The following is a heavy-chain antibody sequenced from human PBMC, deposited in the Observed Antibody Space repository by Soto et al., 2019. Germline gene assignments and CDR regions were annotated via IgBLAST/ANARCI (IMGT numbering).Heavy chain of an antibody. CDR2: IYYSGST. Sequence: SETLSLTCTVPGGSISSSSYYWGWIRQPPGKRLEWVGSIYYSGSTYYNPSLMSRVTISVDTSKNQFSLKLSSVTAADSAVYYCARDRIVVVVAATVRWFDPWGQGTLVTVS. V-gene: IGHV4-39*01. D-gene: IGHD2-15*01. CDR1: GGSISSSSYY. J-gene: IGHJ5*02. CDR3: ARDRIVVVVAATVRWFDP.